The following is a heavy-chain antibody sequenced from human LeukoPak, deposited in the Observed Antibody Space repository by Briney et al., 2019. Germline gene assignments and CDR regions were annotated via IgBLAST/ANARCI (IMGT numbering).Heavy chain of an antibody. Sequence: PGGSLRLSCAASGFTFSSYSMNWVRQAPGKGLEWVSYISSSSSTIYYADSVKGRFTISRDNAKNSLYLQMNSLRAEDTAVYYCARDPRGDCGDKVGGQGTLVTVSS. CDR3: ARDPRGDCGDKV. D-gene: IGHD2-21*02. V-gene: IGHV3-48*01. CDR1: GFTFSSYS. J-gene: IGHJ4*02. CDR2: ISSSSSTI.